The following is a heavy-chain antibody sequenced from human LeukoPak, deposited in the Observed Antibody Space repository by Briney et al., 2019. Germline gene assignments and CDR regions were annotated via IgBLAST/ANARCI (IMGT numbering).Heavy chain of an antibody. J-gene: IGHJ4*02. CDR2: ISSSGSTK. D-gene: IGHD6-19*01. Sequence: GGFLRLSCAASGFTFSSYEMNWVRQAQGKGLEWVSYISSSGSTKYYADSVKGRITISRDNDKNSLYLQMNSLGAEDTAVYYCARSQWLVRGYYFDYWGQGTLVTVSS. V-gene: IGHV3-48*03. CDR1: GFTFSSYE. CDR3: ARSQWLVRGYYFDY.